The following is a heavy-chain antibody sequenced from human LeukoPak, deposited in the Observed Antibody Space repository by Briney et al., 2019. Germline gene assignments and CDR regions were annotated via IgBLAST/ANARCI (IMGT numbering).Heavy chain of an antibody. CDR1: GGSVSSGSYY. V-gene: IGHV4-61*01. Sequence: SETLSLTCTVSGGSVSSGSYYWSWIRQPPGKGLEWIGYIYYSGSTNYNPSLKSRVTISVDTSKNQFSLKLSSVTAADTAMYYCARAPTITIFGVVIKQAWFDPWGQGTLVTVSS. J-gene: IGHJ5*02. CDR3: ARAPTITIFGVVIKQAWFDP. CDR2: IYYSGST. D-gene: IGHD3-3*01.